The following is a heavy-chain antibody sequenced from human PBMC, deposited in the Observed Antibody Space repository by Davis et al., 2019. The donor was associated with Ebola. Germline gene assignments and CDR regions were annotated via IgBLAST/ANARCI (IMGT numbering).Heavy chain of an antibody. CDR2: INHRGKA. D-gene: IGHD3-9*01. V-gene: IGHV4-34*01. J-gene: IGHJ4*02. CDR1: GGSFNDYY. CDR3: ARGPPRLGFDL. Sequence: PSETLSLTCAAYGGSFNDYYWAWIRQSPGQGLEWPGEINHRGKARYNTALRSRVTMSIDTSKMQFSLRLTDVSAADAAVYFCARGPPRLGFDLWGQGTLVTVSS.